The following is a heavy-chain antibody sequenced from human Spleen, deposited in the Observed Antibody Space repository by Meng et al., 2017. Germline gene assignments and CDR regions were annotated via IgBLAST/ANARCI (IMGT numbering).Heavy chain of an antibody. J-gene: IGHJ5*02. CDR1: GYTFTGYY. CDR3: ARTTVTTNWFDP. CDR2: INPNSGGT. D-gene: IGHD4-11*01. V-gene: IGHV1-2*06. Sequence: ASVKVSCKASGYTFTGYYMHWVRQAPGQGLEWMGRINPNSGGTNYAQKFQGRVTITRDTSASTAYMELSSLRSEDTAVYYCARTTVTTNWFDPWGQGTLVTVSS.